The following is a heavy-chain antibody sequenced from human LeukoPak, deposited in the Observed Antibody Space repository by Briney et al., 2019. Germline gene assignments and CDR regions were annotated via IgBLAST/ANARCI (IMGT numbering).Heavy chain of an antibody. CDR2: IYGGNTT. V-gene: IGHV3-66*01. Sequence: GGSLRLSRAASGFTVSNNYMSWVRQAPGKGPEWVSIIYGGNTTYYADSVKGRFTISRDNSKNTLYLQMNSLRAEDTAVYYCAREKQHWGQGTLVTVSS. CDR3: AREKQH. J-gene: IGHJ1*01. CDR1: GFTVSNNY.